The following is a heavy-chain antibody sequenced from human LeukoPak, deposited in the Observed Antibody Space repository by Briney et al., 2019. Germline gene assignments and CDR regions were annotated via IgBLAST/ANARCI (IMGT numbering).Heavy chain of an antibody. CDR3: ARVGHSSSVNY. J-gene: IGHJ4*02. Sequence: PSETLSLTCAGYGGSFSGYYWSWIRQPPGKGLEWIGEINHSGSTNYNPSLKSRVTISVDTSKNQFSLKLSSVTAADTAVYYCARVGHSSSVNYWGQGTLVTVSS. CDR1: GGSFSGYY. V-gene: IGHV4-34*01. D-gene: IGHD6-13*01. CDR2: INHSGST.